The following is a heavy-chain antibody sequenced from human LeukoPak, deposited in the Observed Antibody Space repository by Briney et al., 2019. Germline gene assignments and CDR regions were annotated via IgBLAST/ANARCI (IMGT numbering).Heavy chain of an antibody. V-gene: IGHV3-23*01. CDR1: GFTFSSYA. CDR3: AKDPRYSAYGTRRVDV. Sequence: GGSLRLSCAASGFTFSSYAMSWARQAPGRGLEWGSTITDSGGRTYYADSVKGRFTISRDNSKNTLYLQMNSLRVEDTAVYYCAKDPRYSAYGTRRVDVWGKGTTVTVSS. D-gene: IGHD5-12*01. J-gene: IGHJ6*04. CDR2: ITDSGGRT.